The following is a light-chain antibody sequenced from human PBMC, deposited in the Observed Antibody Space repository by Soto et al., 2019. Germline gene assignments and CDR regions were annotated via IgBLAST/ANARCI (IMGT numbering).Light chain of an antibody. Sequence: DIQMTQSPSSVSASLGDRVTITCRASQGISSWLAWYQQKPGKAHKLLIYAASSLQSGVPSRLSGSGYGTDFTLTISSLQPEDFATYYCQQSYSTPRTFGQGPNVDIK. CDR3: QQSYSTPRT. V-gene: IGKV1-12*01. CDR2: AAS. CDR1: QGISSW. J-gene: IGKJ1*01.